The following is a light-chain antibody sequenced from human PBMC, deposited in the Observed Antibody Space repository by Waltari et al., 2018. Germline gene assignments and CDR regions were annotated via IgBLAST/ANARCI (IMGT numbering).Light chain of an antibody. CDR3: KSYTGTSSWV. V-gene: IGLV2-14*03. CDR2: DVS. J-gene: IGLJ3*02. CDR1: KSDVGFYNY. Sequence: QSALTQPASVSGSPGQSITIFCTGTKSDVGFYNYVSLYQQHPGKAPKVIIYDVSRRPSGISHRFSGSKSGNTASLTISGLHADDEADYYCKSYTGTSSWVFGGGTKLTVL.